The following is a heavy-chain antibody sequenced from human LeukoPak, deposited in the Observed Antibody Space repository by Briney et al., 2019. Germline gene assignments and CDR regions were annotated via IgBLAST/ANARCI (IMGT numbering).Heavy chain of an antibody. CDR3: ARGPSGYYDSSGYYFEGLMDV. CDR2: ISSSSSYI. J-gene: IGHJ6*03. CDR1: GFTFSSYS. V-gene: IGHV3-21*01. D-gene: IGHD3-22*01. Sequence: GGSLRLPCAASGFTFSSYSMNWVRQAPGKGLEWVSSISSSSSYIYYADSVKGRFTISRDNAKNSLYLQMNSLRAEDTAVYYCARGPSGYYDSSGYYFEGLMDVWGKGTTVTISS.